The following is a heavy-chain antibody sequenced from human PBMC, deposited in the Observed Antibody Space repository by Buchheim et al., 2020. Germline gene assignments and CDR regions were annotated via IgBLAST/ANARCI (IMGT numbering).Heavy chain of an antibody. Sequence: VQVVESGGDLVPPGGSLRLSCVASGFTFSSHWMSWVRQAPGKGLEWVAVISYDGSDKYYADSVKGRFTISRDNSKNTLSLQMNSLRAEDTAVYYCAKDSSCILAMDYWGQGTL. CDR1: GFTFSSHW. D-gene: IGHD2-2*01. CDR3: AKDSSCILAMDY. J-gene: IGHJ4*02. V-gene: IGHV3-30*18. CDR2: ISYDGSDK.